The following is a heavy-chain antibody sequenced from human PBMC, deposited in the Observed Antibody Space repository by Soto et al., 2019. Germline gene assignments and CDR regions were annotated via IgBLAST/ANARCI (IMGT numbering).Heavy chain of an antibody. V-gene: IGHV4-59*01. Sequence: PSETLSLTCTVSGGSISSYYWSWIRQPPGKGLEWIGYIYYSGSTNYNPSLKSRVTISVDTSKNQFSLKLSSVTAADTAVYYCARMTVTKNYYYYYGMDVSGQGTTVTVSS. CDR2: IYYSGST. CDR1: GGSISSYY. D-gene: IGHD4-4*01. CDR3: ARMTVTKNYYYYYGMDV. J-gene: IGHJ6*02.